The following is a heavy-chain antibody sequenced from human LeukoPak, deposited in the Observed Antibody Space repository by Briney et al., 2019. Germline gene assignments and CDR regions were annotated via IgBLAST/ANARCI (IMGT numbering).Heavy chain of an antibody. D-gene: IGHD6-13*01. V-gene: IGHV3-11*06. CDR3: ARSGIGATEIDY. J-gene: IGHJ4*02. CDR2: ISGRGNYV. CDR1: GFTFSDYF. Sequence: NPGGSLRLSCAASGFTFSDYFMSWVRQAPGKGLEWLSYISGRGNYVDYAESLKGRITISRDNAKNSLYLQMNSLRAEDTAVYYCARSGIGATEIDYWGQGTLVTVSS.